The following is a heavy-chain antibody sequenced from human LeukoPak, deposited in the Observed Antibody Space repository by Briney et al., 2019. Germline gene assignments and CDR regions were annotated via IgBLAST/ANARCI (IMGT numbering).Heavy chain of an antibody. CDR3: ARGKTIRVADPFDY. CDR2: ISPYTGNT. V-gene: IGHV1-18*01. CDR1: NYTFTSHD. J-gene: IGHJ4*02. D-gene: IGHD6-19*01. Sequence: ASVKVSCKASNYTFTSHDISWVRQAPGQGLEWMGWISPYTGNTKYAQKFQGRVTMTTDTSMSTAYIELRSLRSDDTAVYYCARGKTIRVADPFDYWGQGTLVTVSS.